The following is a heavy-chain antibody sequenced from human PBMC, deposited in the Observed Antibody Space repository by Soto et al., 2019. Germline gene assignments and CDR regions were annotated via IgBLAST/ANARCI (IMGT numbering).Heavy chain of an antibody. D-gene: IGHD2-2*01. CDR2: VYHSGKT. CDR1: GDYISSHY. CDR3: ARPRGTTPAVWYFDL. V-gene: IGHV4-59*08. Sequence: QVQLQESGPGLVKPSETLSLTCTVSGDYISSHYWSWLRQPPGKGLEWIGYVYHSGKTDSKPSLKSRVTISMDTSKNQISLSLASATAAHTAVYYCARPRGTTPAVWYFDLWGRGTLVTVSS. J-gene: IGHJ2*01.